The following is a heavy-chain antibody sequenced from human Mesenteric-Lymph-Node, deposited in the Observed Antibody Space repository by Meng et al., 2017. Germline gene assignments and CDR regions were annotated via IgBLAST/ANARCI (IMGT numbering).Heavy chain of an antibody. Sequence: VQLQQSGPGLVNPSHTPSLTCAISGDSVSSNSAAWNWIRQSPSRGLEWLGRTYYRSKYYNDYALSVKNRITINPDTSKNQFSLQLNSVTPEDTAIYYCARDWGDVRGGFDFWGQGTLVTVSS. J-gene: IGHJ4*02. CDR3: ARDWGDVRGGFDF. CDR1: GDSVSSNSAA. CDR2: TYYRSKYYN. V-gene: IGHV6-1*01. D-gene: IGHD3-10*02.